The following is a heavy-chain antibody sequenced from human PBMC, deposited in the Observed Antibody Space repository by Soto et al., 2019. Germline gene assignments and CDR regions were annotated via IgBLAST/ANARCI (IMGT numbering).Heavy chain of an antibody. CDR1: GFTFSSYA. Sequence: GGSLRLSCAASGFTFSSYAMSWVRQAPGKGLEWVSAISGSGGSTYYADSVKGRFTISRDNSKNTLYLQMNSLRAEDTAVYYCAKDPITMIVVVPDNWFDPWGQGTLVTVSS. J-gene: IGHJ5*02. V-gene: IGHV3-23*01. D-gene: IGHD3-22*01. CDR3: AKDPITMIVVVPDNWFDP. CDR2: ISGSGGST.